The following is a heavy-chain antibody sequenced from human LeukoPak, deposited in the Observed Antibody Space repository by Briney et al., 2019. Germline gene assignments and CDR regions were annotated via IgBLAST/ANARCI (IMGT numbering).Heavy chain of an antibody. Sequence: GGSLRLSCAASGFTFSSYWMHWVRQAPGEGLVWVSRISSEGSSISYADSVKGRFTISRDNSKNTLYLQMGSLTAEDMAVYYCAREGTPGTNDYWGQGTLVTVSS. CDR3: AREGTPGTNDY. CDR1: GFTFSSYW. J-gene: IGHJ4*02. V-gene: IGHV3-74*01. D-gene: IGHD2-8*01. CDR2: ISSEGSSI.